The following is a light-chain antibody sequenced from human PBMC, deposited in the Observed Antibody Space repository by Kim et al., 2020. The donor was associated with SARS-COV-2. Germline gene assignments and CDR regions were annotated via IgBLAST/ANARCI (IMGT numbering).Light chain of an antibody. Sequence: STSVRVTCTLTCRASPTISSYLNWCQQKPGKAPKFLIYESSTLQSGVPSRFSGRRSGTEFTPTISVLQPEDFAIYYCQQSYSDPLTFGQGTKLEI. CDR1: PTISSY. J-gene: IGKJ2*01. CDR2: ESS. CDR3: QQSYSDPLT. V-gene: IGKV1-39*01.